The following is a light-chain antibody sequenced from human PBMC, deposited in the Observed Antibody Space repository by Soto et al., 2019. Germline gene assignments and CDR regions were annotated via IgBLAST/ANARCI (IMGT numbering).Light chain of an antibody. CDR2: EVS. CDR3: CSYAGSSTLV. CDR1: SSDVGSYNL. J-gene: IGLJ2*01. Sequence: QSALTQPASVSGSPGQSITISCTGTSSDVGSYNLVSWYQQHPGKAPKLMIYEVSKRPSGVSNRFSGSKSGNTASLTISGLQGEDEADYYCCSYAGSSTLVFGGGTKVTV. V-gene: IGLV2-23*02.